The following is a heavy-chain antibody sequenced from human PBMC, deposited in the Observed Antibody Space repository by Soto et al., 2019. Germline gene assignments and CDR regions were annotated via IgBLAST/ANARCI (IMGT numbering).Heavy chain of an antibody. D-gene: IGHD3-3*01. Sequence: ASVKVSCKASGYTFTSYYMHWVRQAPGQGLEWMGIINPSGGSTSYAQKFQGRVTMTRDTSTSTVYMELSSLRSEDTAVYYCARGLCLPGEWLLPQGFDYCGQGALVTVSS. J-gene: IGHJ4*02. CDR1: GYTFTSYY. V-gene: IGHV1-46*01. CDR3: ARGLCLPGEWLLPQGFDY. CDR2: INPSGGST.